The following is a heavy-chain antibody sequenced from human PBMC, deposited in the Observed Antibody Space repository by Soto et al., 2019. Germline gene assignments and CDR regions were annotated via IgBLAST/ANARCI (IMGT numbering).Heavy chain of an antibody. Sequence: VASMKVSCKASGYTFTGYYMHWVRQAPGQGLEWMGWINPNSGGTNYAQKFQGWVTMTRDTSISTAYMELSRLRSDDTAVYYWARAQLLSPYYFDYWGQGTLVTVSS. V-gene: IGHV1-2*04. J-gene: IGHJ4*02. CDR1: GYTFTGYY. CDR3: ARAQLLSPYYFDY. D-gene: IGHD2-2*01. CDR2: INPNSGGT.